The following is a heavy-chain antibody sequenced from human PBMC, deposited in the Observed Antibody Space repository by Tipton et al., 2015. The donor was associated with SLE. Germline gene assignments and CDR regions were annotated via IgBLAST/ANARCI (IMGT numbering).Heavy chain of an antibody. CDR2: IYYSGST. CDR3: ARQGQQLVRPYYYGMDV. Sequence: LRLSCTVSGGSISSYYWSWIRQPPGKGLEWIGYIYYSGSTNYNPSLKSRVTISVDTSKNQFSLKLTSVTAADTAVYYCARQGQQLVRPYYYGMDVWGQGTTVTVSS. J-gene: IGHJ6*02. CDR1: GGSISSYY. D-gene: IGHD6-13*01. V-gene: IGHV4-59*08.